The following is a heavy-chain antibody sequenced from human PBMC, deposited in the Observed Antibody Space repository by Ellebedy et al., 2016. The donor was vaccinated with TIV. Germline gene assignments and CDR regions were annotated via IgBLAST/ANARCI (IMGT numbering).Heavy chain of an antibody. Sequence: MPSETLSLTCAVYGGSFSSDSWSRIRQPPGKGLEWIGEVNHRGSIYYNLSLKSRVTISLDTSNNQISLKLNAVTAADTAVYYCTKDYGDAQYWGQGTLVTVSS. V-gene: IGHV4-34*01. J-gene: IGHJ4*02. CDR2: VNHRGSI. CDR1: GGSFSSDS. CDR3: TKDYGDAQY. D-gene: IGHD4-17*01.